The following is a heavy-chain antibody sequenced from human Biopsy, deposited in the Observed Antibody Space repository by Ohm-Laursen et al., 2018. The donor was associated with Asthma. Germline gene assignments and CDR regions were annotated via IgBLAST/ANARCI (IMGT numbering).Heavy chain of an antibody. Sequence: SLRLSCAASGFTFRSYAMHWVRQAPGKGLEWVAVGGSYYDGGLKYYADSVNGRFTVSRDDSKNTLYLQMNNLRPDDTAVYYCARDVMEWYLPAFDFWGQGTLVTVSS. CDR3: ARDVMEWYLPAFDF. J-gene: IGHJ4*02. CDR1: GFTFRSYA. D-gene: IGHD3-3*01. V-gene: IGHV3-30-3*01. CDR2: GGSYYDGGLK.